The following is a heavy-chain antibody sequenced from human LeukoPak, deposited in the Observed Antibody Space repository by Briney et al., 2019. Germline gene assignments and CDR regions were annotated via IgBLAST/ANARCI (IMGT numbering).Heavy chain of an antibody. V-gene: IGHV3-7*01. CDR3: ARDGGRGLVPLDS. Sequence: GGSLKLSCAASGSPLSSYWMSWVRQAPGKGREWVANINQDGSEKYYVDSVKGRFAISRDNAKNSLYLQMNSLRVEDMAVYYCARDGGRGLVPLDSWGQGTLVTVSS. J-gene: IGHJ4*02. D-gene: IGHD2-2*01. CDR1: GSPLSSYW. CDR2: INQDGSEK.